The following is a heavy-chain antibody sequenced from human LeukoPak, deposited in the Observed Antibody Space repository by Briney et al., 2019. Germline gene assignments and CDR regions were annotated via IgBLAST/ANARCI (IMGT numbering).Heavy chain of an antibody. CDR1: GYTFTGYY. D-gene: IGHD3-22*01. CDR2: INPNSGGT. J-gene: IGHJ4*02. Sequence: GASVKVSCKASGYTFTGYYMHWVRQAPGQGLEWMGWINPNSGGTNYAQKFQGRVTMTRDTSISTAYMELSRLRSDDTAVYYCARDLAYYYDSSGYDYFDYWGQGTLVTVSS. V-gene: IGHV1-2*02. CDR3: ARDLAYYYDSSGYDYFDY.